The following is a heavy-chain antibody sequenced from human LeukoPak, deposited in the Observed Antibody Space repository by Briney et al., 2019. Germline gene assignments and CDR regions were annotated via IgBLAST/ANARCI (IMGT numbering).Heavy chain of an antibody. D-gene: IGHD3-16*02. V-gene: IGHV4-38-2*02. CDR3: ARAQGANYDYVWGSYRSFYFDY. CDR1: GGSISSYY. Sequence: SETLSLTCTVSGGSISSYYWSWIRQPPGKGLEWIGSIYHSGSTYYNPSLKSRVTISVDTSKNQFSLKLSSVTAADTAVYYCARAQGANYDYVWGSYRSFYFDYWGQGTLVTVSS. J-gene: IGHJ4*02. CDR2: IYHSGST.